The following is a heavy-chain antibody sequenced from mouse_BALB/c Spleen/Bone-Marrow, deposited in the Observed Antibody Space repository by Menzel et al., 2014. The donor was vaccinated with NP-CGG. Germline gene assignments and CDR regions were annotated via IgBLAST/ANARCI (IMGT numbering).Heavy chain of an antibody. CDR3: TTGFAY. V-gene: IGHV6-6*02. Sequence: EVMLVESGGGLVQPGGSMKLSCVASGFTFSNYWMNWVRQSPEKGLEWVAEIRLKSNNYATHYAESVKGRFTISRDDSKSSVYLQMNNLGAEDTGIYYCTTGFAYWGQGTLVTVSA. CDR1: GFTFSNYW. CDR2: IRLKSNNYAT. J-gene: IGHJ3*01. D-gene: IGHD4-1*01.